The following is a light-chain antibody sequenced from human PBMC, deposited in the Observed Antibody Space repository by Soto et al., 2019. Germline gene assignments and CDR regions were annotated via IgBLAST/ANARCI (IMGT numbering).Light chain of an antibody. Sequence: SYELTQPPSVSVAPGQTARITCGGNNIGSKSVHWYQQKPGQAPVLVVYDDSDRPSGMPERFSGSNSGNTATLTISRVEAGDEADYYCQVWDSSSDQPFYVFGTGTKLTVL. V-gene: IGLV3-21*02. CDR3: QVWDSSSDQPFYV. CDR2: DDS. CDR1: NIGSKS. J-gene: IGLJ1*01.